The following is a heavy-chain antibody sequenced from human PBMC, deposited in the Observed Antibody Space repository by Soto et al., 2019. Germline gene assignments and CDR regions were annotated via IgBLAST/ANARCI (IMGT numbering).Heavy chain of an antibody. CDR3: ARATTKIVVVVAATDGMDV. V-gene: IGHV1-2*04. Sequence: ASVKVSCKASGYTFTGYYMHWVRQAPGQGLEWMGWINPNSGGTNYAQKFQGWVTMTRDTSISTAYMELSRLRSDDTAVYYCARATTKIVVVVAATDGMDVWGQGTTVTVSS. CDR2: INPNSGGT. J-gene: IGHJ6*02. CDR1: GYTFTGYY. D-gene: IGHD2-15*01.